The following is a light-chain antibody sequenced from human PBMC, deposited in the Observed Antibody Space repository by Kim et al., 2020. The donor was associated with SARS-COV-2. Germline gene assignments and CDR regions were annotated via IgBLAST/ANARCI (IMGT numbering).Light chain of an antibody. Sequence: QPVLTQPPSVSGAPGQRITISCTGSSSNIGAGYDVQWYRQFPGTAPKLLIYGNNNCPSGVPDRFSGSKSGTSASLAITGLQGKDEADYYCQSYDSSLSGWVFGGGTQLTVL. CDR2: GNN. CDR3: QSYDSSLSGWV. J-gene: IGLJ3*02. CDR1: SSNIGAGYD. V-gene: IGLV1-40*01.